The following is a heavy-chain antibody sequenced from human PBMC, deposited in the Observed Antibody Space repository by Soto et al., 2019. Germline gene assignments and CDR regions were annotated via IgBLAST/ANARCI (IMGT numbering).Heavy chain of an antibody. V-gene: IGHV4-4*07. J-gene: IGHJ4*02. Sequence: SVTLSLTCTVSGGSISGYYWSWIRQPAGKGLEWIGRMYNSERTNYNPSLKSRFTMSMDTSKNQFSLKLTSVTAADTAVYFCAREPLAHSYFDLWGQGTLVTVSS. CDR2: MYNSERT. CDR1: GGSISGYY. CDR3: AREPLAHSYFDL.